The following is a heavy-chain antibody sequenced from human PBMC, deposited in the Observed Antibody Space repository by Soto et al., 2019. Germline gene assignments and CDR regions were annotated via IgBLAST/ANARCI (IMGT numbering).Heavy chain of an antibody. CDR3: AASYYDSGGPWVFDI. V-gene: IGHV5-51*01. CDR1: GYNFAGYW. J-gene: IGHJ3*02. Sequence: PGESLKISCKGSGYNFAGYWIAWVRQMPGKGLELMGIIYPSDSDTRYSPSFQGQVTVSADKSISTAYLQWSSLKASDTAMYYCAASYYDSGGPWVFDIWAQGTMVPVSS. CDR2: IYPSDSDT. D-gene: IGHD3-22*01.